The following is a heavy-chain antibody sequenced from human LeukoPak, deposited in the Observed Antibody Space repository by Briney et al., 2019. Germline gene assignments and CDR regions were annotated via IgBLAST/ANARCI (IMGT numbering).Heavy chain of an antibody. CDR1: GGTFSSYA. CDR2: IIPIFGTA. V-gene: IGHV1-69*05. Sequence: GASVKVSCKASGGTFSSYAISWVRQAPGQGLEWMGGIIPIFGTANYAQKFQGRVTITTDESTSTAYMELSSLRSEDTAVYYCAREGLSVAGPDYYYYMDVWGKGTTVTVSS. CDR3: AREGLSVAGPDYYYYMDV. J-gene: IGHJ6*03. D-gene: IGHD6-19*01.